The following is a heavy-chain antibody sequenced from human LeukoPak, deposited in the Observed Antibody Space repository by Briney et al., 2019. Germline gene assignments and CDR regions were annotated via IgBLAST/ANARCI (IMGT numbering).Heavy chain of an antibody. D-gene: IGHD3-16*01. CDR3: ARVWVREPDY. CDR2: IYYSGST. Sequence: SETLSLTCTVSGGSISSSSYYWGWIRQPPGKGLEWIGSIYYSGSTYYNPSLKSRVTISVDTSKNQFSLKLSSVTAADTAVYYCARVWVREPDYWGQGTLVTVSS. V-gene: IGHV4-39*07. CDR1: GGSISSSSYY. J-gene: IGHJ4*02.